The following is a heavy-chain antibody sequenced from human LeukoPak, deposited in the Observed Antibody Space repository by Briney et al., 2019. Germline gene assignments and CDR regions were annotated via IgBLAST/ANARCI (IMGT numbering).Heavy chain of an antibody. J-gene: IGHJ4*02. CDR1: GFTFSSYW. CDR2: INSDGSST. Sequence: PGRSLRLSCAASGFTFSSYWILWVRHAPGKGLVWVSRINSDGSSTRYADSVKGRFTISRDNAKNSLYLQMNSLRTEDTAVYYCARGDKGAYWGQGSLVTVSS. CDR3: ARGDKGAY. D-gene: IGHD1-26*01. V-gene: IGHV3-74*01.